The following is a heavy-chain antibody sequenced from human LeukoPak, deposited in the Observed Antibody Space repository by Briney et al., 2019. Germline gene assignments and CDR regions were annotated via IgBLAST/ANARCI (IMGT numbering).Heavy chain of an antibody. CDR3: AKGEYQLLFSWYFDL. V-gene: IGHV3-30*02. CDR2: IRYDGSNK. Sequence: PGGSLRLSCAASGFTFSSYGMHWVRQAPGKGLEWVAFIRYDGSNKYYADSVKGRFTISRDNSKNTLYLQMSSLRAEDTAVYYCAKGEYQLLFSWYFDLWGRGTLVTVSS. D-gene: IGHD2-2*01. CDR1: GFTFSSYG. J-gene: IGHJ2*01.